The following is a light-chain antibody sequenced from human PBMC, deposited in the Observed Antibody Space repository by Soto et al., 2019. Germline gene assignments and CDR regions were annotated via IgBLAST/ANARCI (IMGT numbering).Light chain of an antibody. CDR1: QSVRGW. CDR2: DAY. Sequence: DVQMTQSPASLSASVGHRGTITCRASQSVRGWLAWYKHKPGKAPKLLIYDAYSLQSGVPSTCSGRGSGTEYNLTNSSLQPNDFATYYCQQYNSYPYTLGQGTKLEIK. V-gene: IGKV1-5*01. CDR3: QQYNSYPYT. J-gene: IGKJ2*01.